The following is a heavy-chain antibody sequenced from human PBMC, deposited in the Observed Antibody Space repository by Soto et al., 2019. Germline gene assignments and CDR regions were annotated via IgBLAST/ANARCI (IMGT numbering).Heavy chain of an antibody. CDR3: ARGGQHSKASYYHDMDV. Sequence: QVQLVQSGAEVMKPGSSVKVSCTASGGNFSIYSINWVRQAPGQGLEWMGGSIPMFRTANYVQKFQGRVTITADETTSTVYMELSSLRSEDTAVYYCARGGQHSKASYYHDMDVWVQGSTLTVSS. D-gene: IGHD2-21*01. J-gene: IGHJ6*01. V-gene: IGHV1-69*01. CDR2: SIPMFRTA. CDR1: GGNFSIYS.